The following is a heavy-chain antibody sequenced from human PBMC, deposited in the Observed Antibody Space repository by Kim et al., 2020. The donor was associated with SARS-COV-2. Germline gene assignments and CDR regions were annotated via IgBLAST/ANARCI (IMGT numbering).Heavy chain of an antibody. V-gene: IGHV3-74*01. CDR3: ARGIFRDGFDV. CDR1: GFRSSNYY. D-gene: IGHD2-15*01. Sequence: GGSLRLSCAASGFRSSNYYVNWVRQRPGKGLEWVSRISNDGGVTHYADSVRGRFTMSRDSAENTVYLQMNSLSAEDTAFYFCARGIFRDGFDVWGQGTTVSVSS. CDR2: ISNDGGVT. J-gene: IGHJ6*02.